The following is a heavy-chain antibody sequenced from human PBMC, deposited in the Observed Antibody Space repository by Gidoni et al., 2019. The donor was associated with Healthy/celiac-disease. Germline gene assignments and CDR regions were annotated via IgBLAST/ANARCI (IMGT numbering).Heavy chain of an antibody. CDR2: IRSKANSYAT. V-gene: IGHV3-73*01. D-gene: IGHD3-16*01. Sequence: EVPLVESGGGLVQPGVYLNLSCAAFGFTFSGSAMHWVRQASGKGLEWVGRIRSKANSYATAYAASVKGRFTISRDDSKNTAYLQMNSLKTEDTAVYYCTRPPQFDYDYWGQGTLVTVSS. CDR3: TRPPQFDYDY. CDR1: GFTFSGSA. J-gene: IGHJ4*02.